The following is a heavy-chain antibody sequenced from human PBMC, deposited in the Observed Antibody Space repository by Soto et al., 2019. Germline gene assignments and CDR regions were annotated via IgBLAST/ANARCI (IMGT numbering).Heavy chain of an antibody. J-gene: IGHJ5*02. Sequence: SDTLSLTFSVSGDSISTCDCNWIRQPAEPGPGWILLINFTGNRHSNPSPRRLVSMSMDTAKNKIYLELNSVTAADTAVYYCVRNVAAIATDWFDXWGQGTLVTVSX. CDR1: GDSISTCD. CDR3: VRNVAAIATDWFDX. D-gene: IGHD1-26*01. V-gene: IGHV4-4*07. CDR2: INFTGNR.